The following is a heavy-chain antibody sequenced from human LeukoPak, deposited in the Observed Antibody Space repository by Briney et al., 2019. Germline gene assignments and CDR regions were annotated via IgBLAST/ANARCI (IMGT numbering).Heavy chain of an antibody. D-gene: IGHD5-12*01. CDR1: GYTFTSYD. Sequence: SVKVSCKASGYTFTSYDISWVRQAPGQGLEWMGRIIPILGIANYAQKFQGRVTITADKSTSTAYMELSSLRSEDTAVYYCATLATARPYYFDYWGQGTLVTVSS. J-gene: IGHJ4*02. CDR3: ATLATARPYYFDY. V-gene: IGHV1-69*04. CDR2: IIPILGIA.